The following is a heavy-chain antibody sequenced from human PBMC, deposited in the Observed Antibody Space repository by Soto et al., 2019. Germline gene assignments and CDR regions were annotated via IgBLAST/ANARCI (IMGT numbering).Heavy chain of an antibody. CDR2: IYYSGST. D-gene: IGHD3-10*01. CDR1: GGSISSYY. Sequence: SETLSLTCTVSGGSISSYYWSWIRQPPGKGLEWIGYIYYSGSTNYNPSLKSRVTISVDTSKNQFSLKLSSVTAADTPPQSARTHMSVNPPKTHFPRKLSSGTAADTAVYYCARRGHKGYSSGWYPDYYYGMDVWGQGTTVTVSS. V-gene: IGHV4-59*08. J-gene: IGHJ6*02. CDR3: RTHMSVNPPKTHFPRKLSSGTAADTAVYYCARRGHKGYSSGWYPDYYYGMDV.